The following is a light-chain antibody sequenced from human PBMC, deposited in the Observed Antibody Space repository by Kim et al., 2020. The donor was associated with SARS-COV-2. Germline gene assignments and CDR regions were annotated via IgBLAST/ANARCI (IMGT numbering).Light chain of an antibody. CDR2: DVS. CDR3: TSYTASNSWV. J-gene: IGLJ3*02. CDR1: SSDIGGYDY. V-gene: IGLV2-14*03. Sequence: GQSITISCTGTSSDIGGYDYVSWYQQHPGKAPQLMIYDVSGRPSEVSTRFSGSKSGNTASLTISGLQAADEADYYCTSYTASNSWVFGGGTQLTVL.